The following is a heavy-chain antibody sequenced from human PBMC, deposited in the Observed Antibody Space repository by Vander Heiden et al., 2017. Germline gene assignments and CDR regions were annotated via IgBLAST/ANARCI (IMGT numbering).Heavy chain of an antibody. D-gene: IGHD4-17*01. J-gene: IGHJ2*01. CDR3: ARRTNTGTTAGGWYFDL. Sequence: EVQMVQSGAEVRKPGESLKISCKASGYSFTTYPSGWVRQVPGKGLEWTGTISPGDSDTRYSPSFRGQVTISVDKSISTAYLQWNSLKASDTAIYYCARRTNTGTTAGGWYFDLWGRGTLVSVSS. CDR2: ISPGDSDT. CDR1: GYSFTTYP. V-gene: IGHV5-51*01.